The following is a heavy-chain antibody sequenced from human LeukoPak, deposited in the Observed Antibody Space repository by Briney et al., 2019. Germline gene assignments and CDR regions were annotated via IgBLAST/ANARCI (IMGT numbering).Heavy chain of an antibody. V-gene: IGHV3-23*01. J-gene: IGHJ4*02. Sequence: GGSLRLSCAASGFTFSSYSMNWVRQAPGKGLEWVSAISGSGGSTYYADSVKGRFTISRDNSKNTLYLQMNSLRAEDTAVYYCAMGPRDGYNYASYFDYWGQGTLVTVSS. D-gene: IGHD5-12*01. CDR2: ISGSGGST. CDR1: GFTFSSYS. CDR3: AMGPRDGYNYASYFDY.